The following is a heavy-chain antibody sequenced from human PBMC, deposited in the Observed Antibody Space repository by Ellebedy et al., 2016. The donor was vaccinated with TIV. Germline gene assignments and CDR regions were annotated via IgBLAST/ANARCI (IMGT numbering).Heavy chain of an antibody. Sequence: ASVKVSCKASGYTFTSYYMHWVRQAPGQGLEWMGRISPYNGHTNYGQKFQGRVTLTTDTSTSKAYMELRSLRSDDSAVYFCARDSRWNVLHGSSGMDVWGQGTTVTVSS. CDR1: GYTFTSYY. D-gene: IGHD1-1*01. V-gene: IGHV1-18*04. CDR2: ISPYNGHT. CDR3: ARDSRWNVLHGSSGMDV. J-gene: IGHJ6*02.